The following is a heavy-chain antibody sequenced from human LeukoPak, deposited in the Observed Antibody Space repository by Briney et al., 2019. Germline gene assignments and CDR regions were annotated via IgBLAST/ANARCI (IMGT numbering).Heavy chain of an antibody. D-gene: IGHD1-26*01. J-gene: IGHJ5*02. V-gene: IGHV3-23*01. Sequence: GGSLRLSCAASGFTFSSYAMSWVRQAPGKGLEWVSDISGSGGSTYYADSVKGRFTISRDNSKNTLYLQMNSLRAEDTAVYYCARSIVGATPFDPWGQGTLVTVSS. CDR3: ARSIVGATPFDP. CDR2: ISGSGGST. CDR1: GFTFSSYA.